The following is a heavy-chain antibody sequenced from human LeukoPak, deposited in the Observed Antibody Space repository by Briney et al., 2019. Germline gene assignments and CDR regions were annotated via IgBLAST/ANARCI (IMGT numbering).Heavy chain of an antibody. V-gene: IGHV3-74*01. CDR1: GFTFSNYW. D-gene: IGHD6-13*01. J-gene: IGHJ4*02. Sequence: GGSLRLSCAASGFTFSNYWMHWVRQAPGKGLVWASRIKSDGTITSYADSVKGRFTISRDNAKNTLYLQMNSLRGEDTAVYYCAISPPDSSWVYWGRGTLVTVSS. CDR2: IKSDGTIT. CDR3: AISPPDSSWVY.